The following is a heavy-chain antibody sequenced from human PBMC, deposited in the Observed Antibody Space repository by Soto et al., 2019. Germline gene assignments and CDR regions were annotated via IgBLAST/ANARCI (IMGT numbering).Heavy chain of an antibody. D-gene: IGHD3-22*01. CDR1: GYXFTSYL. V-gene: IGHV5-10-1*01. CDR3: ARQIYDSDTGPNFQYYFDS. Sequence: EXLKISCKCSGYXFTSYLLIWVRHMPGKGLEWMGRIDPSDSYTNYSPSFQGHVTISVTKSITTVFLQWSSLRASDTAMYYCARQIYDSDTGPNFQYYFDSWGQGTPGTVSS. CDR2: IDPSDSYT. J-gene: IGHJ4*02.